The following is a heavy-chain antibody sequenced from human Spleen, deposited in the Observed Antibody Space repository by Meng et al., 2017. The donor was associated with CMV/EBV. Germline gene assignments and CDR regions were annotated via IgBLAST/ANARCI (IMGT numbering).Heavy chain of an antibody. Sequence: FSSYAIRWVRQAPGQALEWMGGIIPILGVANYAQKFQGRVTITADKSTSTAYMELSSLRSEDTAMYYCASRKRESSGYYHIQYYFDYWGQGTLVTVSS. D-gene: IGHD3-22*01. J-gene: IGHJ4*02. V-gene: IGHV1-69*10. CDR2: IIPILGVA. CDR1: FSSYA. CDR3: ASRKRESSGYYHIQYYFDY.